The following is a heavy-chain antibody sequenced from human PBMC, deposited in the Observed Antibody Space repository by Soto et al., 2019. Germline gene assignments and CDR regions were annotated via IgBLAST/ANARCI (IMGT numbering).Heavy chain of an antibody. CDR1: VFTLSGDA. J-gene: IGHJ6*03. Sequence: EVQLAESGGGLAQPGGSLRLSCAASVFTLSGDAMDWVRQAPGKGLEYVSGISSNGVGTYYANSVQGRFTISRDNSKNTVYLQMGSLRPEDMAVYYCARRARPDFYYMDVWGKGTTVTVSS. V-gene: IGHV3-64*01. CDR2: ISSNGVGT. D-gene: IGHD6-6*01. CDR3: ARRARPDFYYMDV.